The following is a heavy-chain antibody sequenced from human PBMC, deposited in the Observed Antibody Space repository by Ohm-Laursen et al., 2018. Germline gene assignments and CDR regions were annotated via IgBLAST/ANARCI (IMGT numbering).Heavy chain of an antibody. Sequence: PSETLSLTWAVYGGSFSGYDWSWIRQPPGKGLEWIGEINHIGRTNYNPSLKSRVTISVDTSKNQVSLKLTSVTAADTAVYYCARLGATVVTADPFDIWGQGTLVTVSS. D-gene: IGHD3-16*01. CDR1: GGSFSGYD. V-gene: IGHV4-34*01. CDR2: INHIGRT. CDR3: ARLGATVVTADPFDI. J-gene: IGHJ3*02.